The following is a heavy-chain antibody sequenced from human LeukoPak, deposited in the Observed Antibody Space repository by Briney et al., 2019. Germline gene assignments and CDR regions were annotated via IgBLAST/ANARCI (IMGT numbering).Heavy chain of an antibody. D-gene: IGHD3-10*01. CDR2: IYYSGST. CDR3: AILNVLLWFGESSSDKAFDY. V-gene: IGHV4-39*01. J-gene: IGHJ4*02. CDR1: GGSISSSSYY. Sequence: SETLSLTCTVSGGSISSSSYYWGWIRQPPGKGLEWIGSIYYSGSTYYNPSLKSRVTISVDTSKNQFSLKLSSVTAADTAVYYCAILNVLLWFGESSSDKAFDYWGQGTLVTVSS.